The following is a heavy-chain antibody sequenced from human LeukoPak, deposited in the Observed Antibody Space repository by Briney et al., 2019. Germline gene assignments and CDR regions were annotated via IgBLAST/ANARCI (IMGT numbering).Heavy chain of an antibody. V-gene: IGHV3-20*04. CDR1: GFTFDDYG. J-gene: IGHJ6*03. D-gene: IGHD1-26*01. Sequence: GGSLRLSCAASGFTFDDYGMSWVRQAPGKGLEWVSGINWNGGSTGYADSVKGRFTTSRDNAKNSLYLQMNSLRAEDTALYYCARDRFGGSYYFSYYMDVWGKGTTVTVSS. CDR3: ARDRFGGSYYFSYYMDV. CDR2: INWNGGST.